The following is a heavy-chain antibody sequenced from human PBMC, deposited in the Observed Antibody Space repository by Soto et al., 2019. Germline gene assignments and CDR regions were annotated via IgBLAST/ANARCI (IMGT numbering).Heavy chain of an antibody. CDR3: ARDLFGIGWYFDL. CDR2: IIPILGIA. CDR1: GGTFSSYT. Sequence: SVKVSCKASGGTFSSYTISWVRQAPGQGLEWMGRIIPILGIANYAQKFQGRVTITADKPTSTAYMELSSLRSEDTAVYHCARDLFGIGWYFDLWGRGTLVTVSS. D-gene: IGHD1-20*01. V-gene: IGHV1-69*04. J-gene: IGHJ2*01.